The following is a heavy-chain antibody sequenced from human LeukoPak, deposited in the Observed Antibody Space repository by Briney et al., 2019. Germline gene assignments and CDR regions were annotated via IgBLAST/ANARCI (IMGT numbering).Heavy chain of an antibody. CDR3: ARVEYGSGTQRWYFDY. CDR1: GGTFSSYA. Sequence: SVKVSCKASGGTFSSYAISWVRQAPGQGLEWMGGIIPIFGTANYAQKFQGRATITTDESTSTAYMELSSLRSEDTAVYYCARVEYGSGTQRWYFDYWGQGILVTVSS. D-gene: IGHD3-10*01. J-gene: IGHJ4*02. V-gene: IGHV1-69*05. CDR2: IIPIFGTA.